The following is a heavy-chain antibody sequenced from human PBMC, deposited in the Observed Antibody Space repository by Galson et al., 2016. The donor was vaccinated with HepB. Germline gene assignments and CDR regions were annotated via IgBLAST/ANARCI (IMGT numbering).Heavy chain of an antibody. D-gene: IGHD5/OR15-5a*01. Sequence: SLRLSCAASGFTFARSAMNWVRQAPGKGLEWVADISGNGESTHYADSAKGRFTVSRDNSQNSLHLQMNNLRAEDTAIYYCAKENLPVSSAIVVEGGMDVWGLGTAVTVSS. CDR3: AKENLPVSSAIVVEGGMDV. J-gene: IGHJ6*02. CDR2: ISGNGEST. V-gene: IGHV3-23*01. CDR1: GFTFARSA.